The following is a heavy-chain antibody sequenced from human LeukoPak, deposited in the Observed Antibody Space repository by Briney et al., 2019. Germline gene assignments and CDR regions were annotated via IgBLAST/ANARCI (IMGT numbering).Heavy chain of an antibody. CDR2: IIPIFGTA. D-gene: IGHD2-2*01. CDR1: GGTFSSYA. Sequence: SVKVSCKASGGTFSSYAISWVRQAPGQGLEWMGGIIPIFGTANYAQKFQGRVTITTDESTSTAYMELSSLRSEDTAVYYCARDQQIYSSTSCYDYWGQGTLVTVSS. CDR3: ARDQQIYSSTSCYDY. V-gene: IGHV1-69*05. J-gene: IGHJ4*02.